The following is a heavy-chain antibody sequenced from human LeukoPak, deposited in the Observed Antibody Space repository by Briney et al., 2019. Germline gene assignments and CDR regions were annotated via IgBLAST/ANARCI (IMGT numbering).Heavy chain of an antibody. V-gene: IGHV1-69*04. D-gene: IGHD6-19*01. J-gene: IGHJ4*02. CDR3: ARTFIAVAGIFDY. Sequence: ASVKVSCKASGGTFSSYAISWVRQAPGQGLEWMGRIIPILGIANYAQKFQGRVTITADKSTSTVYMELSSLRSEDTAVYYCARTFIAVAGIFDYWGQGTLVTVSS. CDR1: GGTFSSYA. CDR2: IIPILGIA.